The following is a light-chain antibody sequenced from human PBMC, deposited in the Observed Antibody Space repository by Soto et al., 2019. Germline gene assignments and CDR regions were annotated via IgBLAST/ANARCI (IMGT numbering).Light chain of an antibody. CDR1: TGAVTSGYY. V-gene: IGLV7-43*01. J-gene: IGLJ1*01. CDR2: NTR. CDR3: LLYFGGASV. Sequence: QAVVTQEPSLTVSPGGTVTLTCASSTGAVTSGYYPNWFQQKPGQAPRALIYNTRNKHSWTPARFSGSLLGGKAALTLSGAQPEDEAEYYCLLYFGGASVFGTGTKLTVL.